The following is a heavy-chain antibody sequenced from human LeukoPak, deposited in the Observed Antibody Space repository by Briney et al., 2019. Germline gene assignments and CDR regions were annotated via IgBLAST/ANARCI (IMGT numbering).Heavy chain of an antibody. D-gene: IGHD3-10*01. V-gene: IGHV4-39*01. CDR3: ARQSTGSGRTNGMDV. J-gene: IGHJ6*02. Sequence: SETLSLTGTVSGGSISSSSYYWGWIRQPPGKGLEWIGSIYYSGSTYYNPSLKSRVTISVDTSKNQVSLKLTSVTAADTAVYYCARQSTGSGRTNGMDVWGQGTTVTVSS. CDR2: IYYSGST. CDR1: GGSISSSSYY.